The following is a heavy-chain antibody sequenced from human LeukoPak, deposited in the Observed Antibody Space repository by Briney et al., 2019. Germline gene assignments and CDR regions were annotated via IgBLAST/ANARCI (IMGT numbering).Heavy chain of an antibody. J-gene: IGHJ4*02. V-gene: IGHV3-23*01. CDR3: ARYCSGASCYSGVDY. Sequence: GGSLRLSCAASGFTFGSYMMTWVRQAPGRGLEWVSTISSNGGSTYYADSVKGRFTISRDNSKNTLYLQMNSLRAEDTAVYYCARYCSGASCYSGVDYWGQGTLVPVSS. CDR2: ISSNGGST. CDR1: GFTFGSYM. D-gene: IGHD2-15*01.